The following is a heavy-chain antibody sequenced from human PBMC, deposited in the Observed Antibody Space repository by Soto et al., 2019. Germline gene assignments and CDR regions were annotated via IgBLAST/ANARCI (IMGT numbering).Heavy chain of an antibody. D-gene: IGHD6-13*01. V-gene: IGHV3-23*01. J-gene: IGHJ6*02. CDR2: ISGSGGST. CDR1: GFTFSSDA. Sequence: GGSLRLACAASGFTFSSDAMSWVRQAPGKGLEWVSAISGSGGSTYYADSVKGRFTISRDNSKNTLYLQMNSLRAEDTAVYYCAKDLVAAAGTSSYYYYYYGMDVWGQGTTVTVSS. CDR3: AKDLVAAAGTSSYYYYYYGMDV.